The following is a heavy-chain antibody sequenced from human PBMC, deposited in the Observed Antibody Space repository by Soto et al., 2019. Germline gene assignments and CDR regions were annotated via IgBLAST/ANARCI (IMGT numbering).Heavy chain of an antibody. J-gene: IGHJ6*02. CDR2: ISSSGSTI. V-gene: IGHV3-48*03. CDR1: GFTFSSYE. CDR3: ARFDSSGYDKAYYYYGMDV. Sequence: SLRLSCAASGFTFSSYEMNWVRQAPGKGLEWVSYISSSGSTIYYADSVKGRFTISRDNAKNSLYLQMNSLRAEDTAVYYCARFDSSGYDKAYYYYGMDVWGQGTTVTVSS. D-gene: IGHD3-22*01.